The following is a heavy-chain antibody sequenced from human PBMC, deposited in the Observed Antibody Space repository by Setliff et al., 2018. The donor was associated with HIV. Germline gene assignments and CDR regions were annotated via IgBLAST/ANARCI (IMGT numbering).Heavy chain of an antibody. CDR3: ARMEATRPPRGLDY. Sequence: SETLSLTCTVSGGSVSSSSYYWGWIRQPTGKGLDWIGTIYYSGDTQYNPSFKTRVIMSVDTSKNQFSLRLISVTAADTAVYYCARMEATRPPRGLDYWGPGALVTVSS. J-gene: IGHJ4*02. D-gene: IGHD6-6*01. CDR1: GGSVSSSSYY. V-gene: IGHV4-39*01. CDR2: IYYSGDT.